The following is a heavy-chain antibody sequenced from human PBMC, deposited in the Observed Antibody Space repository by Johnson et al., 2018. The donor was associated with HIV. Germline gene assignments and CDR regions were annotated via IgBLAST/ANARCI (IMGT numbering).Heavy chain of an antibody. CDR2: ISWNSGSI. Sequence: EVQLLESGGGVARPGGSLRLSCAASGFTFDDYGMNWVRQAPGKRLEWVSGISWNSGSIGYAASVKGRFTISRDNAKNSLYLQMNSLRAEDTALYYCAKDMLERPHDAFDIWGQGTMVTVSS. CDR1: GFTFDDYG. D-gene: IGHD1-1*01. V-gene: IGHV3-9*01. CDR3: AKDMLERPHDAFDI. J-gene: IGHJ3*02.